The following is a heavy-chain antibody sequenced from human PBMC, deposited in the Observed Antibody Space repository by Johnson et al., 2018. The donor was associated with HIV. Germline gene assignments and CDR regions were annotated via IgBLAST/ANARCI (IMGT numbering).Heavy chain of an antibody. CDR1: GFTFSNAW. CDR2: IDWNGRRT. D-gene: IGHD1-26*01. CDR3: VRRDSGSLSFDL. J-gene: IGHJ3*01. V-gene: IGHV3-20*04. Sequence: VQLVESGGGLVQPGGSLTLSCAASGFTFSNAWLSWVRQVPGKGLEWVSGIDWNGRRTAYADSVKGRCTISRDNDRNSLYLQVNNLRVEDTALYFCVRRDSGSLSFDLWGQGTMVIVSS.